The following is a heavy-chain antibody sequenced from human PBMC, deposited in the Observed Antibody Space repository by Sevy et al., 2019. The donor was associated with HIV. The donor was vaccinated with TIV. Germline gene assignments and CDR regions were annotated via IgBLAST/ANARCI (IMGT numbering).Heavy chain of an antibody. CDR1: GFTFGDYA. J-gene: IGHJ6*02. Sequence: GGSLRLSCTASGFTFGDYAMSWFRQAPGKGLEWVGFIRSKAYGGTTEYAASVKGRFTISRDDSKSIAYLQMNSLKTEDTAVYYCTREPLGAAGMSYYGMDVWGQGTTVTVSS. CDR2: IRSKAYGGTT. V-gene: IGHV3-49*03. D-gene: IGHD6-13*01. CDR3: TREPLGAAGMSYYGMDV.